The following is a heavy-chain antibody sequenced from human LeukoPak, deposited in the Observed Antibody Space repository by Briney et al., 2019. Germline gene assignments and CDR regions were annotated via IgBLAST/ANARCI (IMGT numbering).Heavy chain of an antibody. Sequence: GGSPRLSCTASGLSFSGQWMNWVRQSPGQGLEWVANIKYDGSEKYYVDSVKGRFTTSREDAKNSLSLQMDSVRPEDTAVYYCAFNNNFKYWGQGTLVIVSS. CDR1: GLSFSGQW. V-gene: IGHV3-7*01. CDR2: IKYDGSEK. CDR3: AFNNNFKY. J-gene: IGHJ4*02. D-gene: IGHD1/OR15-1a*01.